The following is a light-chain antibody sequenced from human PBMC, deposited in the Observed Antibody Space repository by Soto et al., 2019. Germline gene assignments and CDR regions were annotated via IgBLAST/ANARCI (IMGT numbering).Light chain of an antibody. CDR1: SSNIGAGYP. Sequence: QSVLTQPPSVSGAPGQRVTISCTGSSSNIGAGYPVHWYQQLPGTAPKLLVAGNRPSGVPDRFSVSKSGASASLAITGLQAEDEGDYYCQSYDSSLSRRGVFGGGSKVTV. J-gene: IGLJ3*02. V-gene: IGLV1-40*01. CDR2: G. CDR3: QSYDSSLSRRGV.